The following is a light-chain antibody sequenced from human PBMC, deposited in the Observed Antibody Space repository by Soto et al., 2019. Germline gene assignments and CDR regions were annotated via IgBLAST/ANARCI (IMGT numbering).Light chain of an antibody. CDR2: LND. Sequence: QSVLTQPPSLSATPGQRVNISCSGSFSNIGDNAVNWYQQLPGAAPKLLIYLNDQRPSGVPDRSSGSKSGTSAFLAISGLQSEDEADYYCAAWDDSLNALFGTGTKVTVL. CDR3: AAWDDSLNAL. J-gene: IGLJ1*01. V-gene: IGLV1-44*01. CDR1: FSNIGDNA.